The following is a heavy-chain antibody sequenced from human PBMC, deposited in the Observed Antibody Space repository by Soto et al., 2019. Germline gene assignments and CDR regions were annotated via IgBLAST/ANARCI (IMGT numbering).Heavy chain of an antibody. CDR2: IYYSGST. D-gene: IGHD3-22*01. CDR1: GGSISSSSYY. V-gene: IGHV4-39*01. J-gene: IGHJ4*02. CDR3: ASPGSYDRSGYYGPPEDY. Sequence: SETLSLTCTVSGGSISSSSYYWGWIRQPPGKGLEWIGSIYYSGSTYYNPSLKSRVTISVDTSKNQFSLKLSSVTAADTAVYYCASPGSYDRSGYYGPPEDYWGQGTLVTVSS.